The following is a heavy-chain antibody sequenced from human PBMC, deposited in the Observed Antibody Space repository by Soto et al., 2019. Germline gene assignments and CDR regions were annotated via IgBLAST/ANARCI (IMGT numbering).Heavy chain of an antibody. CDR1: GGSISSYY. CDR2: ISYSGST. J-gene: IGHJ4*02. D-gene: IGHD3-16*02. V-gene: IGHV4-59*08. Sequence: QVQLQESGPGLVKPSETLSLTCTVSGGSISSYYWTWIRQPPGKGLEWIGYISYSGSTNYNPSLKSRVTRSVDTSKNQFSLKLSSVTAADTAVYYCARHVIGVTDNFDYWGQGTLVTVSS. CDR3: ARHVIGVTDNFDY.